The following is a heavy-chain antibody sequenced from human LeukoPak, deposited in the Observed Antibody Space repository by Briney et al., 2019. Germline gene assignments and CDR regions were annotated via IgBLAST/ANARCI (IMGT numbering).Heavy chain of an antibody. J-gene: IGHJ4*02. V-gene: IGHV3-23*01. CDR2: ISSSGGST. D-gene: IGHD2-21*02. CDR3: AKDDVTYCAVDCYWGGY. CDR1: GFTFSSYA. Sequence: GGSLRLSCAASGFTFSSYAMSWVRQAPGKGLEWVSAISSSGGSTYYADSVKGRFTISRDNAKNSLYLQMNSLRAEDTAVYYCAKDDVTYCAVDCYWGGYXXXGXXXTVSS.